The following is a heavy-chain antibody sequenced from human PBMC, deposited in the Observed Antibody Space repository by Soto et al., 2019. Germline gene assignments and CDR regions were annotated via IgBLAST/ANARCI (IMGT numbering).Heavy chain of an antibody. CDR2: ISPSGGST. Sequence: QVQLVQSGAEVKKPGSSVKVSCKASGGTFSSYAISWVRQAPGQGLEWMGIISPSGGSTNYAQSFQGRVSMTSDTSTSTIYMELSSLTTDDTAVYYCARVIVPTTVTTSNWFDPWGQGTLVTVSS. CDR3: ARVIVPTTVTTSNWFDP. CDR1: GGTFSSYA. J-gene: IGHJ5*02. D-gene: IGHD4-17*01. V-gene: IGHV1-46*01.